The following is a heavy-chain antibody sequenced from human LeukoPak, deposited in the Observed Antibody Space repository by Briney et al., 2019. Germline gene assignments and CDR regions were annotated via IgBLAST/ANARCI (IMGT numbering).Heavy chain of an antibody. V-gene: IGHV3-23*01. Sequence: GGSLRLSCAASGFALSTYAMSWVRQAPGRGLEWVSTISDSGGSTYYADSVKGRFTISRDNSKNTLYVQMNSLRAADTAVYYCAKCPQWYLRYCCGDCYFDYWGQATLVTVCS. CDR1: GFALSTYA. CDR2: ISDSGGST. J-gene: IGHJ4*02. D-gene: IGHD2-21*02. CDR3: AKCPQWYLRYCCGDCYFDY.